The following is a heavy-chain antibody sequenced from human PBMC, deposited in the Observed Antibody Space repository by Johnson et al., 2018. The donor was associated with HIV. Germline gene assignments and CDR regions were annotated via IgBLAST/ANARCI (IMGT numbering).Heavy chain of an antibody. CDR2: ISFDGSNK. J-gene: IGHJ3*02. Sequence: QVQLVESGGGVVQPGRSLRLSCAASGFTFSSYAMHWVRQAPGKGLEWVAVISFDGSNKYYADSVKGRFTISRDNAKNSLYLQMNSLRAEDTAVYYCARGCGSRSGSPCYDPFDIWGQGTMVTVSS. V-gene: IGHV3-30*04. CDR1: GFTFSSYA. CDR3: ARGCGSRSGSPCYDPFDI. D-gene: IGHD1-26*01.